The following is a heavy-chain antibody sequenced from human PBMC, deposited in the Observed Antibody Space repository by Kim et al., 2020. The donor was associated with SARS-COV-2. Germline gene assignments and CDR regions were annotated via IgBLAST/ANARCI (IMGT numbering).Heavy chain of an antibody. D-gene: IGHD6-19*01. CDR1: GGTFSSYA. Sequence: SVKVSCKASGGTFSSYAISWVRQAPGQELEWMGGIIPIFGTANYAQKFQGRVTITADESTSTAYMELSSLRSEDTAVYYCASQWLVQGGLDYWGQGTLVTVSS. J-gene: IGHJ4*02. CDR2: IIPIFGTA. V-gene: IGHV1-69*13. CDR3: ASQWLVQGGLDY.